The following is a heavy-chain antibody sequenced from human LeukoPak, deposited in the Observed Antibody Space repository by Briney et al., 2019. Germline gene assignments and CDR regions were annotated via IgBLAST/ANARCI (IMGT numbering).Heavy chain of an antibody. CDR2: ISGSGGNT. CDR1: GFTFSSYA. D-gene: IGHD2-2*01. V-gene: IGHV3-23*01. Sequence: GGSLRLSCAASGFTFSSYAMGWVLQAPGKGLEWISAISGSGGNTYYAASVKGRFTFSRDNSKNTLFLQMNSLRAEDTAVYYCAKGPKIPAPTYYFDYWGQGTLVTVSS. CDR3: AKGPKIPAPTYYFDY. J-gene: IGHJ4*02.